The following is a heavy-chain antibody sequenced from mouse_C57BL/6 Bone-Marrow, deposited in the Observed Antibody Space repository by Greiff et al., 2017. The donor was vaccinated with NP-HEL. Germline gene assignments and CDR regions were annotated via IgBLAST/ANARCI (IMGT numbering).Heavy chain of an antibody. V-gene: IGHV14-4*01. D-gene: IGHD1-1*01. CDR3: TTITTVVATDY. CDR2: IDPENGDT. J-gene: IGHJ2*01. CDR1: GFNIKDDY. Sequence: PLQQSGAELVRPGASVKLSCTASGFNIKDDYMHWVKQRPEQGLEWIGWIDPENGDTEYASKFQGKATITADTSSNTAYLQLSSLTSEDTAVYYCTTITTVVATDYWGQGTTLTVSS.